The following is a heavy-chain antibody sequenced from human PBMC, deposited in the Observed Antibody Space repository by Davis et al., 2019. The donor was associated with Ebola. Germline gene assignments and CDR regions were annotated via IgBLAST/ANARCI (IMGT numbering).Heavy chain of an antibody. Sequence: SETLSLTCTVSGGSVSSSSYYWSWIRQPPGKGLEWIGYIYYSGSTNYNPSLKSRVTISVDTSKNQFSLKLSSVTAADTAVYYCARDLRSYRLNWFDPWGQGTLVTVSS. D-gene: IGHD3-16*02. CDR2: IYYSGST. V-gene: IGHV4-61*01. J-gene: IGHJ5*02. CDR1: GGSVSSSSYY. CDR3: ARDLRSYRLNWFDP.